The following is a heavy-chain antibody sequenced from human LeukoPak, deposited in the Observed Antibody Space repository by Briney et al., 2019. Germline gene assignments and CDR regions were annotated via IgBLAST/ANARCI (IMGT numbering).Heavy chain of an antibody. D-gene: IGHD3-10*01. CDR2: ISSSGSTI. CDR1: GSTFSDYY. V-gene: IGHV3-11*04. Sequence: GGSLRLSCAASGSTFSDYYMSWIRQAPRKGLEWVSYISSSGSTIYYADSVKGRFTISRDNAKNSLYLQMNSLRAEDTAVYYCANLEWFGSNDYWGQGTLVTVSS. CDR3: ANLEWFGSNDY. J-gene: IGHJ4*02.